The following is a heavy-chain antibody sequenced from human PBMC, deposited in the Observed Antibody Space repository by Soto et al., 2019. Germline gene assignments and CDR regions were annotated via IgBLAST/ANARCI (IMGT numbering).Heavy chain of an antibody. CDR1: GYTLTELS. Sequence: QVELVQSGAEVKKPGASVKVSCKVSGYTLTELSMHWVRQAPGKGLEWMGVFDAEDGAASYAQNFQGRVTKTVDTSTDTAHMEVTSLRSEDTAVYYCATDLFPDYADAWVTFRPADYWGQGTQVTVSS. CDR3: ATDLFPDYADAWVTFRPADY. J-gene: IGHJ4*02. CDR2: FDAEDGAA. D-gene: IGHD3-16*02. V-gene: IGHV1-24*01.